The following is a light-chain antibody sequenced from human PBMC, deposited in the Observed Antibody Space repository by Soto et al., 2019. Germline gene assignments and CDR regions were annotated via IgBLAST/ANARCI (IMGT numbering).Light chain of an antibody. CDR2: KAS. CDR1: QTISSW. V-gene: IGKV1-5*03. CDR3: QPYYPYWT. Sequence: DIHMTQSPSTLSGYVGDRVTITCRASQTISSWLALYQQKPGKAPKLLIYKASTLKSGVPSRFSGSGSGTEFTLTIISLQHDDFATYYCQPYYPYWTFGQGTKVDIK. J-gene: IGKJ1*01.